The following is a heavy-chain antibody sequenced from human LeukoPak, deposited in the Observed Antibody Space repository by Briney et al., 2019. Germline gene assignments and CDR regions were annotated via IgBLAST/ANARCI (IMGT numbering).Heavy chain of an antibody. D-gene: IGHD1-26*01. V-gene: IGHV3-23*01. Sequence: GGSLRLSCAASGFTFSSYAMGWVRQAPGKGLEWVSAIRGNGADTYYADSVKGRFTISRDNSKNTLYLQMNSLRAEDTAVYYCAKVPNSGSYYYFDYWGQGALVTVSS. CDR1: GFTFSSYA. CDR2: IRGNGADT. J-gene: IGHJ4*02. CDR3: AKVPNSGSYYYFDY.